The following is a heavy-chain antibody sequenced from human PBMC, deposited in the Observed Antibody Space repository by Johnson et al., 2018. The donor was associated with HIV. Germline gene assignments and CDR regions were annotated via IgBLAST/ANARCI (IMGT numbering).Heavy chain of an antibody. CDR3: ARDPNMSKTLWFREADAFDI. Sequence: QVQLVESGGGVVQPGRSLRLSCVASGFTLSSYAMHWVRQAPGKGLEWVGVIAFDGSNTYYADSVKGRLTISRAKPKNTLCLQINSRRAEDTAVYYCARDPNMSKTLWFREADAFDIWGQGTMVTVSS. V-gene: IGHV3-30*04. CDR2: IAFDGSNT. J-gene: IGHJ3*02. CDR1: GFTLSSYA. D-gene: IGHD3-10*01.